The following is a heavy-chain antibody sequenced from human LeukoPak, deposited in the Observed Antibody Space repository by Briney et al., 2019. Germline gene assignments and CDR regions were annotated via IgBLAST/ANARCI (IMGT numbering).Heavy chain of an antibody. D-gene: IGHD3-16*01. J-gene: IGHJ4*02. V-gene: IGHV1-2*04. Sequence: ASVKVSCKASGGTFGSYAISWVRQAPGQGLEWMGWINPNSGGTNYAQKFQGWVTMTRDTSISTAYMELSRLRSDDTAVYYCARDIGGDFDYWGQGTLVTVSS. CDR1: GGTFGSYA. CDR2: INPNSGGT. CDR3: ARDIGGDFDY.